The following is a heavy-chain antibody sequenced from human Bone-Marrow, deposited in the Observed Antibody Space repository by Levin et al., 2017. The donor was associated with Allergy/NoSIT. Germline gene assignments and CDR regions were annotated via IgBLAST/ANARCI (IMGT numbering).Heavy chain of an antibody. J-gene: IGHJ4*02. CDR1: GFTFDDYA. CDR2: ISWNSGSR. CDR3: ARAKSAATPYYLDD. Sequence: GGSLRLSCAASGFTFDDYAMHWVRQAPGKGLEWVSGISWNSGSRGYADSVKGRFTISRDNAKNSLYLQMNSLRPEDTALYYCARAKSAATPYYLDDWGQGTLVTVSS. V-gene: IGHV3-9*01. D-gene: IGHD2-15*01.